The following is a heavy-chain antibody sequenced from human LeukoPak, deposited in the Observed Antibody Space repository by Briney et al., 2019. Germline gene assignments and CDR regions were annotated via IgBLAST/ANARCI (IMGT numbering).Heavy chain of an antibody. CDR2: IYSGGST. V-gene: IGHV3-53*01. CDR3: ARDHIAAAGHTWKDWYFDL. Sequence: ETLSLTCTVSGGSISSYYWSWIRQPPGKGLEWVSVIYSGGSTYYADSVKGRFTISRDNSKNTLYLQMNSLRAEDTAVYYCARDHIAAAGHTWKDWYFDLWGRGTLVTVSS. J-gene: IGHJ2*01. CDR1: GGSISSYY. D-gene: IGHD6-13*01.